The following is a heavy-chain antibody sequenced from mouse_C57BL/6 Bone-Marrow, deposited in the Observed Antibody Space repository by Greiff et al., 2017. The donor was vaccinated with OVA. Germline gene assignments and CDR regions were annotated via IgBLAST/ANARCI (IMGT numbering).Heavy chain of an antibody. CDR1: GYTFTDYY. Sequence: SGPVLVKPGASVKMSCKASGYTFTDYYMNWVKQSHGKSLEWIGVINPYNGGTSYNQKFKGKATLTVDKSSSTAYMELNSLTSEDSAVYYCARNWETWYFDYWGQGTTLTVSS. D-gene: IGHD4-1*01. V-gene: IGHV1-19*01. J-gene: IGHJ2*01. CDR2: INPYNGGT. CDR3: ARNWETWYFDY.